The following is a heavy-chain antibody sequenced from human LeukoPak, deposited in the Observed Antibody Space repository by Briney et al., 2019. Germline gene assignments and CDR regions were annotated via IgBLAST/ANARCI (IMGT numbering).Heavy chain of an antibody. Sequence: ASETLSLTCSVSGASIIGYYWSWIRQPAGKGLEWIGRIYTSGSTDYNPSLSSRVTMSVDTSQKQFSLRLTSVTAADTAVYYCARGVARSSKFHFSYYFDYWGQGTLVTVSS. J-gene: IGHJ4*02. CDR1: GASIIGYY. CDR3: ARGVARSSKFHFSYYFDY. CDR2: IYTSGST. V-gene: IGHV4-4*07. D-gene: IGHD6-6*01.